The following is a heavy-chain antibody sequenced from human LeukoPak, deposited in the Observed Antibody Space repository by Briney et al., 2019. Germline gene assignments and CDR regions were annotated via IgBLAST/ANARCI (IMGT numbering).Heavy chain of an antibody. J-gene: IGHJ4*02. CDR1: GGSISSSSYY. D-gene: IGHD3-10*01. CDR2: IYYSGNT. Sequence: SETLSLTCTVSGGSISSSSYYWGWIRQPPRKGLEWIGSIYYSGNTYYNPSLKSRVTISVDTSKNQFSLKLSSVTAADTAVYYCARIGSGSYYSAGWGQGTLVTVSS. CDR3: ARIGSGSYYSAG. V-gene: IGHV4-39*01.